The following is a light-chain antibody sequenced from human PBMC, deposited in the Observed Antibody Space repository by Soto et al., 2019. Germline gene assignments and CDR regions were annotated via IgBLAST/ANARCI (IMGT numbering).Light chain of an antibody. CDR1: QSVSSK. V-gene: IGKV3-15*01. J-gene: IGKJ2*01. CDR2: GVS. Sequence: EIVMTQSPATLSVSPGERATLSCRASQSVSSKLAWFQQKPGQAPSLLIYGVSTRATGVPVRFSGSGSGTEFTLTVNSLQSEDFAVYYCQQYNNWPHTSGQGTKVDIK. CDR3: QQYNNWPHT.